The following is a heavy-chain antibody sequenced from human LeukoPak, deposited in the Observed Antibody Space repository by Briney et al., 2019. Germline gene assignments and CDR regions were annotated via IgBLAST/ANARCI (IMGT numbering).Heavy chain of an antibody. J-gene: IGHJ4*02. V-gene: IGHV3-48*04. CDR1: GFTFSSYW. CDR3: ARDYLRLGDG. D-gene: IGHD3-10*02. Sequence: GGSLRLSCAASGFTFSSYWMSWVRQVPGKGLEWVSYISSDSRTIHYADSVRGRFTISRDNAKNSLYLQMNSLRAEDTAVYYCARDYLRLGDGWGQGTLVTVSS. CDR2: ISSDSRTI.